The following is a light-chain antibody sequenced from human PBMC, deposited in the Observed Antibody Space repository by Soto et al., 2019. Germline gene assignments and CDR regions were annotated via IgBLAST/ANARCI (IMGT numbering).Light chain of an antibody. J-gene: IGKJ1*01. CDR2: GSS. Sequence: DIQMTQSPSSVSASVGDRVTITCRASQGISSWLAWYQQKPGRAPKRLIYGSSSLQSGVPSRFSGRGSGTEFTLTISSLQPEDFATYYCQQSYSVPLTFGQGTKVDIK. V-gene: IGKV1D-12*01. CDR3: QQSYSVPLT. CDR1: QGISSW.